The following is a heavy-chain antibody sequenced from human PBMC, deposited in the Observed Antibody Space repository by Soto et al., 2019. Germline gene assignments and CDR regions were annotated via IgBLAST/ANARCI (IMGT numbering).Heavy chain of an antibody. CDR2: IIPIFGTA. V-gene: IGHV1-69*13. J-gene: IGHJ5*02. D-gene: IGHD2-21*01. Sequence: GASVKVSCKASGGTFSSYAISWVRQAPGQGLEWMGGIIPIFGTANYAQKFQGRVTITADESTSTAYMELSSLRSEDTAVYYCARACQNRGCDLFTCGGDWFDPWGQGTLVTVSS. CDR1: GGTFSSYA. CDR3: ARACQNRGCDLFTCGGDWFDP.